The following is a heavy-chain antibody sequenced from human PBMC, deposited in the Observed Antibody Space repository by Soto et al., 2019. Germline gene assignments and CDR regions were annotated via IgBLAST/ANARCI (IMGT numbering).Heavy chain of an antibody. J-gene: IGHJ3*02. CDR2: IRSKAYGGTT. CDR1: GFNFGDYG. CDR3: TRDRVGIVLMVYAIPDAFDI. V-gene: IGHV3-49*03. Sequence: GVLRLSCTASGFNFGDYGMSWFRQAPGKGLEWVGFIRSKAYGGTTEYAASVKGRFTISRDDSKSIAYLQMNSLKTEDTAVYYCTRDRVGIVLMVYAIPDAFDIWGQGTMVTVSS. D-gene: IGHD2-8*01.